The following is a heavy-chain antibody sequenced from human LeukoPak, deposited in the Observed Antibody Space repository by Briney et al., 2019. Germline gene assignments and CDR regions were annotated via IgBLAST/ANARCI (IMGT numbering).Heavy chain of an antibody. CDR3: AKGKKVTMVRGVTWFDP. J-gene: IGHJ5*02. D-gene: IGHD3-10*01. CDR1: GFTFSSYA. CDR2: ISGSGGST. V-gene: IGHV3-23*01. Sequence: GGSLRLSCAASGFTFSSYAMSWVRQAPGKGLEWVSAISGSGGSTYYADSVKGRFTISRDNSKNTLYLQMNSPRAEDTAVYYCAKGKKVTMVRGVTWFDPWGQGTLVTVSS.